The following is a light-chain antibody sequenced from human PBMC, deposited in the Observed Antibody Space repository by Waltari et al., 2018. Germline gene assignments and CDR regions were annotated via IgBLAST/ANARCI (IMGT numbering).Light chain of an antibody. Sequence: SSDLTQDPDVSVALGQTVRITCQGDILSTYYGNWCRQKAGQAPEIVIYGKNNRPSGIPDRFSASSSENTASLIFTGAQAEDEADYYCSSRELSGHVVFGGGTRLTVL. CDR1: ILSTYY. J-gene: IGLJ2*01. CDR2: GKN. CDR3: SSRELSGHVV. V-gene: IGLV3-19*01.